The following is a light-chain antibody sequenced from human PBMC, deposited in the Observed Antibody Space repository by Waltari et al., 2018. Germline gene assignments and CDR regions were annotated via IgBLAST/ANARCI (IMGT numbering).Light chain of an antibody. CDR3: QQYYSTPWT. J-gene: IGKJ1*01. CDR1: QTVLYSSNNKNY. Sequence: DIVMTQSPDSLAVSLGERATINCKSSQTVLYSSNNKNYLAWYQQKPEQPPKLLIYWASTRESWVPDRFSGSGSGTDFTLTISSLQAEDVSVYYCQQYYSTPWTFGQGTKVEIK. V-gene: IGKV4-1*01. CDR2: WAS.